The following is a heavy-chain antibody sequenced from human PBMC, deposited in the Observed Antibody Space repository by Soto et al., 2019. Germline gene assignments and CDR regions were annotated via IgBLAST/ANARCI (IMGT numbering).Heavy chain of an antibody. J-gene: IGHJ4*02. CDR2: ISYDGSNK. D-gene: IGHD3-9*01. Sequence: GGSLRLSCAASGFTFSSYGMHWVRQAPGKGLEWVAVISYDGSNKYYADSVKGRFTISRDNSKNTLYLQMNSLRAEDTAVYYCAKPPPYYDILNGPYFDYWGQGTLVTVSS. CDR1: GFTFSSYG. V-gene: IGHV3-30*18. CDR3: AKPPPYYDILNGPYFDY.